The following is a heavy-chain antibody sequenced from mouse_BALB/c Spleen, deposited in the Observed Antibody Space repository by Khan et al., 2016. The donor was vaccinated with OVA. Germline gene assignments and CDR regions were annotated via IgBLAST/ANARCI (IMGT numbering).Heavy chain of an antibody. J-gene: IGHJ4*01. CDR3: ARSLYYSYGYALDC. D-gene: IGHD2-12*01. CDR2: ISSTGST. CDR1: GYSITSDYA. Sequence: EVQLQESGPGLVKPSQSLSLTCTVTGYSITSDYAWNWIRQFPGNKLEWMGYISSTGSTSYNPYLKSRISITRDISKNQFFLTLKSVTTEDTATYYCARSLYYSYGYALDCWGRGTSVTVSS. V-gene: IGHV3-2*02.